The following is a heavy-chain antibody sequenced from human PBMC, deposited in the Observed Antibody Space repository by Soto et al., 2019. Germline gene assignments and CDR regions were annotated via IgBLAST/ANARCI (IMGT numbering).Heavy chain of an antibody. D-gene: IGHD2-2*01. Sequence: GASVKVSCKTSGYPFPSCEVHWIRQAPGQRPEWMGGISNAGSGNTKYSQKFQDRLTITGDKRATTVYMALSSLTSEDTATYYCARESNHYQDFFQNWGQGTQVTVSS. CDR3: ARESNHYQDFFQN. J-gene: IGHJ4*02. CDR1: GYPFPSCE. V-gene: IGHV1-3*01. CDR2: ISNAGSGNT.